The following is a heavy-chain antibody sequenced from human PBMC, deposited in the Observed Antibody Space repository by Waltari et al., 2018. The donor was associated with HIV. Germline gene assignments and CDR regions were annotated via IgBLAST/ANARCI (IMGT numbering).Heavy chain of an antibody. CDR3: ARTLVSSGLVRFDP. CDR1: GYSITSHA. D-gene: IGHD6-6*01. CDR2: INADTGNP. Sequence: QVQLVQSGSELKKPGASVRVSCKASGYSITSHAINWVRQAPGQGLEWMGWINADTGNPTYAPGVTGRFVFSVDSTVRTAYLQISSLMVDDTAVYYCARTLVSSGLVRFDPWGQGTLVTVSS. V-gene: IGHV7-4-1*02. J-gene: IGHJ5*02.